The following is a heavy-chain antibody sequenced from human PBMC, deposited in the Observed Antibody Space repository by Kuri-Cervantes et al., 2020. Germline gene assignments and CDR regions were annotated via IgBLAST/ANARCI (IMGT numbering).Heavy chain of an antibody. CDR1: GGSISSGGYS. D-gene: IGHD3-3*01. CDR3: ARAGKYYDFWSGYYFDY. J-gene: IGHJ4*02. CDR2: IYHSGST. V-gene: IGHV4-30-2*01. Sequence: TLSLTCAVSGGSISSGGYSWSWIRQPPGKGLEWIGYIYHSGSTYYNPSLKSRVTISVDRSKNQFSLKLSSVTAADTAVYYCARAGKYYDFWSGYYFDYWGQGTLVTVSS.